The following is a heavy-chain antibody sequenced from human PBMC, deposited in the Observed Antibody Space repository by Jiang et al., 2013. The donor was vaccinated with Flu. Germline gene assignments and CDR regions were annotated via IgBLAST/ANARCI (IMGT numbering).Heavy chain of an antibody. V-gene: IGHV5-51*01. CDR2: IYPGDSDT. J-gene: IGHJ3*02. Sequence: GAEVKKPGESLKISCKGSGYSFTSYWIGWVRQMPGKGLEWMGIIYPGDSDTRYSPSFQGQVTISADKSISTAYLQWSSLKASDTAMYYCASTSGVSGYYDSSTYQRWGAFDIWGQGTMVTVSS. CDR1: GYSFTSYW. D-gene: IGHD3-22*01. CDR3: ASTSGVSGYYDSSTYQRWGAFDI.